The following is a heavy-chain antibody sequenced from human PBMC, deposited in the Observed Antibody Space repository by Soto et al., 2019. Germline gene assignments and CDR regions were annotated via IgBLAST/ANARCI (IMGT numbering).Heavy chain of an antibody. Sequence: PGVSLRLSCEASGFTFSNAWLNWVRQAPGKGLERVGRIKSKTDGGTTDYAAPVKGRFTISRDDSKNTLYLQMNSLKTEDTAVYYCTASGSYPATGFDYWGQGTLVTVSS. CDR3: TASGSYPATGFDY. CDR2: IKSKTDGGTT. J-gene: IGHJ4*02. CDR1: GFTFSNAW. D-gene: IGHD1-26*01. V-gene: IGHV3-15*07.